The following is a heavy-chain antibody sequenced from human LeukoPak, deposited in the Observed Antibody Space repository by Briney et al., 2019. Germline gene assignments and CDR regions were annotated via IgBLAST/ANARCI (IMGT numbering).Heavy chain of an antibody. CDR1: GFTFNSYA. Sequence: GGSLRLSCSTSGFTFNSYAMGWVRQAPGKGLEWVSSIDYSGGAAYSADSVKGRFTISRDNSKNTLYLQMNSLRVEDTALYSCAKISTVSSNFDYW. CDR2: IDYSGGAA. CDR3: AKISTVSSNFDY. D-gene: IGHD4-17*01. J-gene: IGHJ4*01. V-gene: IGHV3-23*01.